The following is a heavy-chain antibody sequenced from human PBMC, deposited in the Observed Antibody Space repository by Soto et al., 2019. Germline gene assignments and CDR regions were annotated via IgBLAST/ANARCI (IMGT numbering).Heavy chain of an antibody. V-gene: IGHV4-59*08. J-gene: IGHJ4*02. CDR3: ARHRRTTVAKFYFDN. CDR1: GGSINSYC. CDR2: IFDSGNA. D-gene: IGHD4-4*01. Sequence: PXXTLSLPCTVSGGSINSYCWRWILQPPGKGLEWIAYIFDSGNANYNPSLKSRVTISVDTSKNQFSLKLTSVTAADTAVYYCARHRRTTVAKFYFDNWGQGALVTVSS.